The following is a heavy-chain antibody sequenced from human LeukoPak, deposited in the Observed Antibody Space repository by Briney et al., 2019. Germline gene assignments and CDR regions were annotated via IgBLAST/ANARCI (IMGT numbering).Heavy chain of an antibody. CDR1: GFTFSDYY. V-gene: IGHV3-11*01. Sequence: PGGSLRLSCAASGFTFSDYYMSWIRQAPGKGLEWVSYISSSGSTIYYADSVKGRFTISGDNAKNSLYLQMNSLRAEDTAVYYCARDPKQSGPAFDIWGQGTMVTVSS. CDR2: ISSSGSTI. J-gene: IGHJ3*02. CDR3: ARDPKQSGPAFDI. D-gene: IGHD3-3*01.